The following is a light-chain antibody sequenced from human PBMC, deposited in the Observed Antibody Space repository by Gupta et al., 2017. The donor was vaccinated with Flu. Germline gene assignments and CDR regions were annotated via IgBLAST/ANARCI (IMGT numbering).Light chain of an antibody. V-gene: IGKV3-15*01. CDR2: AAS. CDR3: QQYSKWPLT. CDR1: QSVTSN. J-gene: IGKJ4*01. Sequence: EIVMTQSPATLSVSPGERATLSCRASQSVTSNFAWYQQKPGQAPRLLIYAASTRATGIPARFSGSGYGTEFTLTISSLQSEDFGVYYCQQYSKWPLTFGGGTKLEIK.